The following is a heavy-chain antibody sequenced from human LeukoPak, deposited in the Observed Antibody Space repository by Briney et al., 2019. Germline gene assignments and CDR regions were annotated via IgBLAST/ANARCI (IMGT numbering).Heavy chain of an antibody. D-gene: IGHD2-21*02. CDR2: IYSSETT. J-gene: IGHJ6*03. Sequence: SETLSLTCTVSGASTTSDYWSWIRQPPGKGLEWIGNIYSSETTKYNPSLRSRATISGDTPKNQFSLKLSSVTAADTAVYYCARHFPSCGGACPYHYMDVWGKGTTVTVSS. CDR3: ARHFPSCGGACPYHYMDV. V-gene: IGHV4-4*09. CDR1: GASTTSDY.